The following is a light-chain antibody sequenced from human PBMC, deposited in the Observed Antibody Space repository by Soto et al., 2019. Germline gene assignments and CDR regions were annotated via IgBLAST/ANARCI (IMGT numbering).Light chain of an antibody. J-gene: IGKJ1*01. CDR2: GAS. CDR3: QQYFEWPPMT. Sequence: EVLMTQSPATLSVSPGERVTLSCWASETVATNLAWYQQKPGQAPRLLISGASTRAAGISDRFRGSGSGTEFTLTISSLRSEDSAIYYCQQYFEWPPMTFGQGTKV. V-gene: IGKV3-15*01. CDR1: ETVATN.